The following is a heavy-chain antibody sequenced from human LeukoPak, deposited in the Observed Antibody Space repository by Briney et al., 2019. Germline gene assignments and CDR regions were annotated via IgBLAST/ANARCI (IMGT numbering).Heavy chain of an antibody. CDR1: GDSISSYY. CDR3: ARNGYGSGSSW. V-gene: IGHV4-59*08. D-gene: IGHD3-10*01. J-gene: IGHJ4*02. CDR2: IYYSGST. Sequence: SETLSLTCTVSGDSISSYYCSWIRQPPGKGLEWIGYIYYSGSTSYNPSLNSRVTISVDTSKNQVSLKLTSVTAADTAVYYCARNGYGSGSSWWGQGTLVTVSS.